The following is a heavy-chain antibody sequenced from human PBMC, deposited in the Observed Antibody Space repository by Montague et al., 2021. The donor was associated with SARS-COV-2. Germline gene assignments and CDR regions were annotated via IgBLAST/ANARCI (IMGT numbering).Heavy chain of an antibody. CDR1: GGSISSYHHY. CDR2: MYYSGST. Sequence: SETLSLTCTVSGGSISSYHHYWGWIRQPPGKGLEWIGAMYYSGSTWLNPSLKSRVTISVDTSKNQRSLNLRSVTAADTAVYFCGRVILSATSNPFGCWGPGTLVTVSS. J-gene: IGHJ4*02. CDR3: GRVILSATSNPFGC. D-gene: IGHD2-15*01. V-gene: IGHV4-39*07.